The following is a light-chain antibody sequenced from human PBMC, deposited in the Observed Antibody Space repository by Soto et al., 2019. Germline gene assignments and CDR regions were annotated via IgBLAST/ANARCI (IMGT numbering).Light chain of an antibody. CDR2: DAS. J-gene: IGKJ5*01. Sequence: EIVLTQSPATMSLSPGERATLSCRTSQSVSRNLAWYQQKPGQAPRLLIYDASQRATGIAARFSGSGSGTDFTLTISSLEPEDFAVYYCQQRSNWPPITFGQGTRLEIK. CDR3: QQRSNWPPIT. V-gene: IGKV3-11*01. CDR1: QSVSRN.